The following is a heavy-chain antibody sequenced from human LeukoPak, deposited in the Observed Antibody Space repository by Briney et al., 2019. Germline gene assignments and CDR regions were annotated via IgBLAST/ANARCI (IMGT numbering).Heavy chain of an antibody. CDR3: VRNPDY. J-gene: IGHJ4*02. CDR2: ISSSDSTM. V-gene: IGHV3-48*01. Sequence: GSLRLSCAASGFTFSTYSMSWVRQAPGKGLECVPFISSSDSTMSYADSVKGRFTISRDNAKNSLYLQMNSLRVEDTAVYYCVRNPDYWGQGTLVTVSS. CDR1: GFTFSTYS.